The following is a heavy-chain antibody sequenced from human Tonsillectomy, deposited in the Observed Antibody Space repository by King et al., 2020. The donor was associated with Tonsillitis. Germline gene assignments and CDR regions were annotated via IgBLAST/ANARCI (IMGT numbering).Heavy chain of an antibody. J-gene: IGHJ4*02. D-gene: IGHD6-6*01. CDR1: GGTFSSYA. CDR3: ARAGHVAARYFDY. CDR2: IIPILGIA. Sequence: QLVQSGAEVKKPGSSVKVSCKASGGTFSSYAISWVRQAPGQGLEWMGRIIPILGIANYAQKFQGRVTITADKSTSTAYMELRSLRSEDTAVYYCARAGHVAARYFDYWGQGTLVTVSS. V-gene: IGHV1-69*09.